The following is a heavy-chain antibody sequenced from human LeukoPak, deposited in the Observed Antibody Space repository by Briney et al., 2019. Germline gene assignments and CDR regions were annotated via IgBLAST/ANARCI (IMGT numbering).Heavy chain of an antibody. V-gene: IGHV4-34*01. CDR3: ARDFYYYDSSGSLWYFDL. Sequence: SETLSLTCGVFGGSFSGYYWSWIRQPPGKGLEWIGEISHSGSTNYNPSLKSRVTISVDTSKNQFSLKLSSVTAADTAVYYCARDFYYYDSSGSLWYFDLWGRGTLVTVSS. D-gene: IGHD3-22*01. CDR2: ISHSGST. CDR1: GGSFSGYY. J-gene: IGHJ2*01.